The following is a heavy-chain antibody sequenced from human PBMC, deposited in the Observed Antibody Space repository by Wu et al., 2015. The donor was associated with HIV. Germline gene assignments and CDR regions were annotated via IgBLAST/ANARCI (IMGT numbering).Heavy chain of an antibody. CDR3: ARGGYSSGWNTDWYFDL. CDR1: GYTLTTYY. J-gene: IGHJ2*01. Sequence: QVQLVQSGAEVKRSGASVKVSCKASGYTLTTYYIHWVRQAPGQGLEWMGIINSKSGSTSYAQKFQGRVTMTRDTSTSTIYMELNSLTSEDTAVYYCARGGYSSGWNTDWYFDLWGRGTLVTVSS. D-gene: IGHD6-19*01. V-gene: IGHV1-46*01. CDR2: INSKSGST.